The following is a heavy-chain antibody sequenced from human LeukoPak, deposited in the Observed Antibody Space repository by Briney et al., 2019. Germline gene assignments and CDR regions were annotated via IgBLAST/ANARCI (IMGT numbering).Heavy chain of an antibody. CDR1: GYSISSGYY. CDR2: IYHSGST. V-gene: IGHV4-38-2*01. Sequence: PSETLSLTCAVSGYSISSGYYWGWIRQPPGKGLEWIGSIYHSGSTYYNPSFKSRVTISVDTSKNQFSLKLSSVTAADKAVYYCAIVVITHYYYYYYMDVWGKGTTVTVSS. CDR3: AIVVITHYYYYYYMDV. J-gene: IGHJ6*03. D-gene: IGHD3-22*01.